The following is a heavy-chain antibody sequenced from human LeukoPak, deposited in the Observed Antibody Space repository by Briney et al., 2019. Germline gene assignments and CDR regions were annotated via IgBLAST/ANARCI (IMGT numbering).Heavy chain of an antibody. CDR2: ISSNGGST. Sequence: GGSLRLSCSASGFTFSSYAMHWVRQAPGKGLEYVSAISSNGGSTYYADSVKGRFTISRDNSKNTLYLQMSSLRAEDTAVYYCVKRYSSGWYSRVYYFDYWGQGTLATVSS. CDR1: GFTFSSYA. V-gene: IGHV3-64D*06. CDR3: VKRYSSGWYSRVYYFDY. J-gene: IGHJ4*02. D-gene: IGHD6-19*01.